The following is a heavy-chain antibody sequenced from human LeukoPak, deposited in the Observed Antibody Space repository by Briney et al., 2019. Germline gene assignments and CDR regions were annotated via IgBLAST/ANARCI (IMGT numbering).Heavy chain of an antibody. CDR2: ISPSGGGT. CDR1: GYIISSYY. J-gene: IGHJ4*02. D-gene: IGHD5-12*01. CDR3: ARCYSGYDYGPDY. V-gene: IGHV1-46*01. Sequence: ASVKVSCKASGYIISSYYIHWVRQAPGQGLEWMGIISPSGGGTSYAQRFQGRVSVARDTSTNTVYMELSGLRSEDTAIYYCARCYSGYDYGPDYWGQGTLVTVSS.